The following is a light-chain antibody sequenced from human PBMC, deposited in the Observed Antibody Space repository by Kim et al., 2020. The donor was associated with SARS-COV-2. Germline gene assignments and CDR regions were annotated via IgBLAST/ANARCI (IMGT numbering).Light chain of an antibody. CDR3: QMYNDCPK. CDR2: DAS. Sequence: LAAARGEGIILSRRDSQTIGSKVAWYQHKRGEPTRLLMVDASTRATGVPARFSGSGAGTEFTLTSSSQQSEDFASYFCQMYNDCPKFGQGTKLEIK. J-gene: IGKJ2*01. CDR1: QTIGSK. V-gene: IGKV3D-15*01.